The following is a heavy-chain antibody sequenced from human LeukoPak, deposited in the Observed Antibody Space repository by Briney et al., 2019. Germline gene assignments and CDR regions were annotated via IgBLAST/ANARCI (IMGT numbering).Heavy chain of an antibody. CDR2: ISSSGSTI. CDR3: AKGLAAAGQRGYFDY. D-gene: IGHD6-13*01. CDR1: GFTFSDYY. V-gene: IGHV3-11*04. Sequence: GGSLRLSCAASGFTFSDYYMSWIRQAPGKGLEWVSYISSSGSTIYYADSVKGRFTISRDNSKNTVYLQMNSLRAEDTAVYYCAKGLAAAGQRGYFDYWGQGTLVTVSS. J-gene: IGHJ4*02.